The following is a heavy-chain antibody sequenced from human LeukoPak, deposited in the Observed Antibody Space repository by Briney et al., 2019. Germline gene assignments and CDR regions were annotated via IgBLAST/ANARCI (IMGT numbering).Heavy chain of an antibody. Sequence: ASVKVSCKASGGTFSSYAISWVRQAPGQGLEWMGGIIPIFGTANYAQKFQGRVTITADESTSTAYMELSSLRSEDTAVYYCARGRDIVVVPAAIRAYYFDYWGQGTLVTVSS. V-gene: IGHV1-69*13. CDR3: ARGRDIVVVPAAIRAYYFDY. CDR1: GGTFSSYA. D-gene: IGHD2-2*02. CDR2: IIPIFGTA. J-gene: IGHJ4*02.